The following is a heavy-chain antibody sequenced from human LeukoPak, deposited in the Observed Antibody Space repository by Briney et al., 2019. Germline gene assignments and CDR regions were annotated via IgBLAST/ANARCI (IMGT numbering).Heavy chain of an antibody. V-gene: IGHV3-30-3*02. CDR3: AKSRSVRGSYFDY. CDR1: GFTFSRYA. CDR2: ISYDGSNK. D-gene: IGHD1-26*01. J-gene: IGHJ4*02. Sequence: GGSLRLSCAASGFTFSRYAMHWVRQAPGKGLEWVAVISYDGSNKDHADSVKGRFTISRDNSKNTLYLQMNSLRAEDTAVYYCAKSRSVRGSYFDYWGQGTLVTVSS.